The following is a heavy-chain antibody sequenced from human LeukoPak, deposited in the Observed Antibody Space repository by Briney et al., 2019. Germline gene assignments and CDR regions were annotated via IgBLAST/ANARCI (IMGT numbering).Heavy chain of an antibody. Sequence: GRSLSLSCAASGFTFSSYAMHWVRQAPGKGLEWVAVISYDGSNKYYADSVKGRFTISRDNSKNTLYLQMNSLRVEDTAIYYCAKGRDRVLQLVPGDYWGQGTLVTVSS. CDR2: ISYDGSNK. CDR1: GFTFSSYA. CDR3: AKGRDRVLQLVPGDY. D-gene: IGHD3-10*01. V-gene: IGHV3-30-3*01. J-gene: IGHJ4*02.